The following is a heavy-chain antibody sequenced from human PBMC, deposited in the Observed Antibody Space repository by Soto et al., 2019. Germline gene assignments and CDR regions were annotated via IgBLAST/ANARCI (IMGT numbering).Heavy chain of an antibody. CDR2: MSYDGTKQ. Sequence: HPGGSLRLSCEASGFTFMTYGMHWVRQAPGKGLEWVAAMSYDGTKQYYVASVKGRFTISRDNSRNTLFLQLNSLRDEDTAVYYCAKEYGSTWIDHWGQGT. V-gene: IGHV3-30*18. D-gene: IGHD6-13*01. J-gene: IGHJ4*02. CDR1: GFTFMTYG. CDR3: AKEYGSTWIDH.